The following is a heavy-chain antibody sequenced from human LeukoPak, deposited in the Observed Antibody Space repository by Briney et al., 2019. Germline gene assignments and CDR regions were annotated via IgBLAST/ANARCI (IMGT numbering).Heavy chain of an antibody. J-gene: IGHJ6*02. CDR1: GYTFTSYD. CDR3: ARTYGDQRYYYYYGMDV. D-gene: IGHD4-17*01. CDR2: MNPNSGNT. V-gene: IGHV1-8*01. Sequence: ALVKVSYKASGYTFTSYDINWVRQATGQGLEWMGWMNPNSGNTGYAQKFQGRVTMTRNTSISTAYMELSSLRSEDTAVYYCARTYGDQRYYYYYGMDVWGQGTTVTVSS.